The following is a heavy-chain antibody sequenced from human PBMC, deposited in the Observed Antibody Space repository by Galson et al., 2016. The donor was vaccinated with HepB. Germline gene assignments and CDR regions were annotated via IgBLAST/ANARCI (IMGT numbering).Heavy chain of an antibody. D-gene: IGHD3-9*01. J-gene: IGHJ3*02. Sequence: SLRLSCAASGFTFSDYYMSWIRQAPGEGLEWVSYITNSGNNTDYADSLKGRFTISRDNAKDSLYFQMNSLRAEDTAVYYCARELDILGHDAFDIWGQGSMVTVSS. V-gene: IGHV3-11*01. CDR2: ITNSGNNT. CDR3: ARELDILGHDAFDI. CDR1: GFTFSDYY.